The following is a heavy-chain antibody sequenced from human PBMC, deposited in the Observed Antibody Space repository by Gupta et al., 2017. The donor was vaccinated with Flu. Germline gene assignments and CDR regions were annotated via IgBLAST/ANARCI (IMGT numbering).Heavy chain of an antibody. CDR1: GLPFNSYW. CDR2: INSDGSTT. J-gene: IGHJ4*02. V-gene: IGHV3-74*01. Sequence: EVQLVESGGGLVQPVGSLRLSCAASGLPFNSYWMHWVRQAPGKGLVWVSRINSDGSTTNYADSVKGRFTISRDNAKNTVYLQMNSLRAEDTAVYYCARGVRGGWYVDYWGQGTLVTVSS. D-gene: IGHD3-10*01. CDR3: ARGVRGGWYVDY.